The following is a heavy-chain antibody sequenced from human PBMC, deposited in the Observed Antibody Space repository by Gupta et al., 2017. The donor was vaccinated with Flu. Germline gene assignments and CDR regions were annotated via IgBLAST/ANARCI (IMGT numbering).Heavy chain of an antibody. CDR2: IRSKANSYAT. J-gene: IGHJ3*02. CDR3: TRHYRAWGYDYGWGSQDPDHDAFDI. CDR1: GFTYSGSA. V-gene: IGHV3-73*02. Sequence: EVQLVASGGGLVPPGGSLKLSCGASGFTYSGSALHRVRQAPGKGLAWVGSIRSKANSYATAYAASVKGRFTISRDDSKNTAYLQMNSLKTEDTAVYYCTRHYRAWGYDYGWGSQDPDHDAFDIWGQGTMVTVSS. D-gene: IGHD3-16*01.